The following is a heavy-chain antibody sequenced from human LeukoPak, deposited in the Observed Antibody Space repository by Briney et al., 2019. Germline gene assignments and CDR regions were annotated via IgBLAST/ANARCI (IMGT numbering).Heavy chain of an antibody. CDR1: GFTFNTYA. CDR3: AKTTVGYSSGRYPGWPADC. J-gene: IGHJ4*02. V-gene: IGHV3-23*01. Sequence: GGSLRLSCEASGFTFNTYAIYWVRQAPGKGLEWVSGICGSGGCTYYADSVKGRFTISRDNSKNTVYMQMNSLTADDTAVYYCAKTTVGYSSGRYPGWPADCWGQGTLVTVSS. CDR2: ICGSGGCT. D-gene: IGHD6-19*01.